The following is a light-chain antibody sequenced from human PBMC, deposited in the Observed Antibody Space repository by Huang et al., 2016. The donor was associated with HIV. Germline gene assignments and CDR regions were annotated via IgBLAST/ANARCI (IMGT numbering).Light chain of an antibody. J-gene: IGKJ4*01. Sequence: EIVLTQSPATLSLSPGERATLSCRARQNITSFLAWYRQKPGQAPRLLIFDVTNRATGTPARFSGSGSGTDFTLTIHSLEPEDFAVYYCQQRIQWPRLTFGGGTRVEMK. CDR1: QNITSF. CDR3: QQRIQWPRLT. V-gene: IGKV3-11*01. CDR2: DVT.